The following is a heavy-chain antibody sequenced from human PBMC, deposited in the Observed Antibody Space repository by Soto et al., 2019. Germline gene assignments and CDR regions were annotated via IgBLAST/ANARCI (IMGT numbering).Heavy chain of an antibody. CDR2: IIPIFGTA. CDR1: GGTFSSYA. V-gene: IGHV1-69*12. J-gene: IGHJ6*02. D-gene: IGHD2-21*02. CDR3: ASPVATVYYYYGMDV. Sequence: QVQLVQSGAEVKKPGSSVKVSCKASGGTFSSYAITWVRQAPGQGLEWMGGIIPIFGTADYAQKFQGRVTITADESTGTAYMELSSLRSEDTAVYYCASPVATVYYYYGMDVWGQGTTVTVSS.